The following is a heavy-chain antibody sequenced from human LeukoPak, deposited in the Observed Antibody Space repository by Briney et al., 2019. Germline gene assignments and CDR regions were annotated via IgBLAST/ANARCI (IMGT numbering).Heavy chain of an antibody. Sequence: SETLSLTCAVYGVSFSGYSWTWIRQPPGKGLEWIGEIDRSGSTNYNPSLKSRLTISVDASKNQFSLKLTSVTAADTAVYYCARGSATGLAYWGQGTLVTVS. D-gene: IGHD1-1*01. J-gene: IGHJ4*02. V-gene: IGHV4-34*01. CDR3: ARGSATGLAY. CDR2: IDRSGST. CDR1: GVSFSGYS.